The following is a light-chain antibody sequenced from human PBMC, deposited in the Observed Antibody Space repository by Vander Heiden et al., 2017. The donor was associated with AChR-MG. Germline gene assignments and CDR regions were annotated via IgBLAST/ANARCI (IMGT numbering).Light chain of an antibody. CDR1: RSHIGRNT. CDR3: EAWDDIVRGPV. V-gene: IGLV1-44*01. CDR2: SNN. J-gene: IGLJ2*01. Sequence: QSVLTQPPPASGTPGQSVTISCSGSRSHIGRNTVNRYQPLPGTAPKLLIYSNNRRPSGVPDRLSGSGSGTAADLDISGLQSEDEADYYCEAWDDIVRGPVFGGGTKLTVL.